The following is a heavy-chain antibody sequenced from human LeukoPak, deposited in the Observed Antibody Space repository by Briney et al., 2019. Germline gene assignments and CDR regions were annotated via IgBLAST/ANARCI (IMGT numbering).Heavy chain of an antibody. CDR1: GFTFSNYA. Sequence: GSLRLSCAASGFTFSNYAMSWIRQSPGKGLEWIGEINQSGSTKYNPSLKSRVTISIDTSKSQFSMRLNSVTAADTALYYCARCDSGGWFFDSWGQGALVTVSS. V-gene: IGHV4-34*01. CDR3: ARCDSGGWFFDS. D-gene: IGHD6-19*01. CDR2: INQSGST. J-gene: IGHJ5*01.